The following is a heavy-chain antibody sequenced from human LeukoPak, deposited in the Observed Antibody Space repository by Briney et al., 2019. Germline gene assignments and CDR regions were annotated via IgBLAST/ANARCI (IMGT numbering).Heavy chain of an antibody. V-gene: IGHV1-8*01. CDR2: MNPNSGNT. Sequence: GASVKVSCKASGYTFTSYDINWVRQATGQGLEWMGWMNPNSGNTGYAQKFQGRVTMTRNTSISTAYMELSRLRSDDTAVYYCAREAGLGPDAFDIWGQGTMVTVSS. CDR3: AREAGLGPDAFDI. CDR1: GYTFTSYD. J-gene: IGHJ3*02. D-gene: IGHD6-6*01.